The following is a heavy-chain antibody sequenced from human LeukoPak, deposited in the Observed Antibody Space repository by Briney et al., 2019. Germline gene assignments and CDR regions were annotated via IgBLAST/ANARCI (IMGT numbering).Heavy chain of an antibody. CDR3: ARDRITIFGPLYYYYGMDV. V-gene: IGHV3-30-3*01. J-gene: IGHJ6*02. CDR2: ISYDGSNK. D-gene: IGHD3-3*01. CDR1: GFTFSSYA. Sequence: GRSLRLSCAASGFTFSSYAMHWVRQAPGKGLEWVEVISYDGSNKYYADSVKGRFTISRDNSKNTLYLQMNSLRAEDTAVYYCARDRITIFGPLYYYYGMDVWGQGTTVTVSS.